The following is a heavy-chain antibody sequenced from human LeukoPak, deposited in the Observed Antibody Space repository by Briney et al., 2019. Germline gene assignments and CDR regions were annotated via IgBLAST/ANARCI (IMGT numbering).Heavy chain of an antibody. Sequence: PGGSLRLSCAGPGLTLSDHYMDWVRQAPGRGLEWLGRSKNKANSYTTEYAASVKGRFTISRDDSKNSLYLQMNSLRAEDTAVYYCAKTYSSGYFFDAFDIWGQGTMVTVS. J-gene: IGHJ3*02. D-gene: IGHD3-22*01. CDR1: GLTLSDHY. V-gene: IGHV3-72*01. CDR3: AKTYSSGYFFDAFDI. CDR2: SKNKANSYTT.